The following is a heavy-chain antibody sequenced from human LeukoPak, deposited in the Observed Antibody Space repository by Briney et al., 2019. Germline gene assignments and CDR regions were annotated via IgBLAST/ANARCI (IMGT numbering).Heavy chain of an antibody. CDR1: GYTFTSYD. J-gene: IGHJ6*02. CDR2: MNPNSGNT. D-gene: IGHD2-2*02. CDR3: ARTCSSTSCYTYGLLYYYYYGMDV. V-gene: IGHV1-8*01. Sequence: PEASVKVSCKASGYTFTSYDINWVRQATGQGLEWMGWMNPNSGNTGYAQKFQGRVTMTRNTSISTAHMELSSLRSEDTAVYYCARTCSSTSCYTYGLLYYYYYGMDVWGQGTTVTVSS.